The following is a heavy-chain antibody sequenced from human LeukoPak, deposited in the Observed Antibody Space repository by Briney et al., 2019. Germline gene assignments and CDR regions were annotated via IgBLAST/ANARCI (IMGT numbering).Heavy chain of an antibody. CDR2: MNPNSGNT. J-gene: IGHJ4*02. D-gene: IGHD4-17*01. Sequence: ASVTVSFKASGYTFTSYDINWVRQAPGQGLEWMGWMNPNSGNTGYAQKFQGRVTITRNTSISTAYMELSSLRSEDTAVYYCARGRYGDYVRCFDYWGQGTLVTVSS. V-gene: IGHV1-8*03. CDR1: GYTFTSYD. CDR3: ARGRYGDYVRCFDY.